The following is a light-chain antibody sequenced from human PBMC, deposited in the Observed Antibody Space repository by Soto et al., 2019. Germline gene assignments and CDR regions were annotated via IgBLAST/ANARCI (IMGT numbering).Light chain of an antibody. CDR3: QQCNSWPGT. CDR2: GAS. J-gene: IGKJ4*01. CDR1: QSVSSN. V-gene: IGKV3-15*01. Sequence: DIVMTQSPATLSVSPGERATLSCRASQSVSSNLAWYQQKPGQAPRLLIYGASTRATGIPARCSGSRSGTEFSLTISSLQSEDFEVDYCQQCNSWPGTFGGGTKVEIK.